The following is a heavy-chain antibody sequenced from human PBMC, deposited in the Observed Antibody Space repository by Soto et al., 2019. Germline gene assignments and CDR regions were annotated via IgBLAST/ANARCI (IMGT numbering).Heavy chain of an antibody. CDR1: GGSISGSY. V-gene: IGHV4-59*12. CDR2: IYYTGST. CDR3: ARVPGP. Sequence: SETLSLTCTVSGGSISGSYWSWIRQPPGKGLEWIGYIYYTGSTNYNPSLKTRVTISLDTSKNQFSLKLNSVTAADTAVYYYARVPGPWGQGTLVTVSS. J-gene: IGHJ5*02.